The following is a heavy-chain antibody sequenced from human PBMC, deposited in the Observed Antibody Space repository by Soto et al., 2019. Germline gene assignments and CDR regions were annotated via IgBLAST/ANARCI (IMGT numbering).Heavy chain of an antibody. CDR1: GFTLSRHG. D-gene: IGHD3-10*01. Sequence: EVQLVESGGGSVQPGASLRLQCAASGFTLSRHGMYWVRQAPGKGLSWVSRITSDGGSVRYAASVNGSFTVARDNAKNMLYLALNGSMVEESAVSYWGREAIYRRSRGMDLWGQGVLGTVSA. V-gene: IGHV3-74*01. CDR3: GREAIYRRSRGMDL. J-gene: IGHJ5*02. CDR2: ITSDGGSV.